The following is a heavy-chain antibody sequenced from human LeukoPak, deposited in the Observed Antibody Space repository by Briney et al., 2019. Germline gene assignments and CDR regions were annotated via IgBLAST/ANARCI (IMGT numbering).Heavy chain of an antibody. V-gene: IGHV5-10-1*01. CDR1: GFAFFRYW. D-gene: IGHD3-10*01. CDR2: IDPSDSYT. Sequence: AGGSLRLSCAASGFAFFRYWMTWVRQAPGKGLEWMGRIDPSDSYTNYRPSFQGHVTISADKSISTAYLQWSSLKASDTAMYYCARRNYYGSGSYYALSYWGQGTLVTVSS. J-gene: IGHJ4*02. CDR3: ARRNYYGSGSYYALSY.